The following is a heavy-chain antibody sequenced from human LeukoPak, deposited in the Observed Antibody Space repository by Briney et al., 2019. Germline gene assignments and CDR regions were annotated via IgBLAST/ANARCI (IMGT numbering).Heavy chain of an antibody. V-gene: IGHV4-31*03. CDR1: GGSISSGGYY. CDR2: IYYSGST. J-gene: IGHJ5*02. Sequence: SETLSLTCTVSGGSISSGGYYWSWIRQHPGKGLEWIGYIYYSGSTYYNPSLKSRVTISVDTSKSQFSLKLSSVTAADTAVYYCARVTGTTSRWFDPWGQGTLVTVSS. CDR3: ARVTGTTSRWFDP. D-gene: IGHD1-1*01.